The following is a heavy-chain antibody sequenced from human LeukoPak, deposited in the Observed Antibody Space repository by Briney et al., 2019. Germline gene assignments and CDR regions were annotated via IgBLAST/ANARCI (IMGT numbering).Heavy chain of an antibody. CDR3: APFQDILTGYYLLDY. Sequence: GGSLRLSCAASGFTFSSYSMIWVRQAPGKGXXXXXXXXXSSSSYIYYVDSVKGRFTISRDNAKNSLYLQMNSLRAEDTAVYYCAPFQDILTGYYLLDYWGQGTLVTVSS. V-gene: IGHV3-21*01. CDR1: GFTFSSYS. CDR2: XXXSSSSYI. J-gene: IGHJ4*02. D-gene: IGHD3-9*01.